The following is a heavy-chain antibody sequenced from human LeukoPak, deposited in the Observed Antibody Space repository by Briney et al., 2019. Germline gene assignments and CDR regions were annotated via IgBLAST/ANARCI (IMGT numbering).Heavy chain of an antibody. Sequence: PGGSLRLSCAASGFTFSSYGMHWVRQAPGKGLEWVAVIWYDGSNKYYADSVKGRFTISRDNSKNTLYLQMNSLRAEDTAVYYFAKDLWDYDSSELDYWGQGTLVTVSS. CDR1: GFTFSSYG. V-gene: IGHV3-33*06. D-gene: IGHD3-22*01. CDR3: AKDLWDYDSSELDY. CDR2: IWYDGSNK. J-gene: IGHJ4*02.